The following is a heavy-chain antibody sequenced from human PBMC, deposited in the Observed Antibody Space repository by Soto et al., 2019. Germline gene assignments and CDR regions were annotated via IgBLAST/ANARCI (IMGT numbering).Heavy chain of an antibody. CDR2: ISAYNGNT. V-gene: IGHV1-18*01. CDR3: ARVEGGYDLDYYYYGMDV. J-gene: IGHJ6*02. D-gene: IGHD5-12*01. CDR1: GYTFTSYG. Sequence: ASVKVSCKASGYTFTSYGISWVRQAPGQGLEWMGWISAYNGNTNYAQKLQGRVTMTTDTSTSTAYMELRSLRSDDTAVYYCARVEGGYDLDYYYYGMDVWGQGTTVTVSS.